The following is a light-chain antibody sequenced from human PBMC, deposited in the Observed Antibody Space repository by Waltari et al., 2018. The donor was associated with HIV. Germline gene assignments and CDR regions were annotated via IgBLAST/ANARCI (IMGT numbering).Light chain of an antibody. J-gene: IGKJ1*01. V-gene: IGKV3-20*01. CDR1: QSVSSNY. CDR3: QQYGDSHRT. Sequence: EIVLTQSPGTLSLSPGERATLSCRASQSVSSNYLGWYQQRPGQAPRPLIYAATHRAAGIPDRFSGSGSGTDFTLTISRLEPEDSAVYYCQQYGDSHRTFGQGTKVDIK. CDR2: AAT.